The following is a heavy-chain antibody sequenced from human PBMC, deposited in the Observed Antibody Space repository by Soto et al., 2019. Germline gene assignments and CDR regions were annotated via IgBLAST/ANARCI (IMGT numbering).Heavy chain of an antibody. D-gene: IGHD3-22*01. Sequence: PGGSLRLSCAASAFTFSAHYMDWVRQAPGKGLERVGRTRNKANSYTTEYAASVKGRFTISRDDSKNSLYLQMDSLKTEDTAMYYCASTSRFGSSGYYYGASDVWGQGTMVTVSS. CDR2: TRNKANSYTT. CDR1: AFTFSAHY. V-gene: IGHV3-72*01. CDR3: ASTSRFGSSGYYYGASDV. J-gene: IGHJ3*01.